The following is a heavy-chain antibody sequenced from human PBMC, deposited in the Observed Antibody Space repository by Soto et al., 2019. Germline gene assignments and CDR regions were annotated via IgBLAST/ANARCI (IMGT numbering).Heavy chain of an antibody. CDR1: GGSISSSSYY. J-gene: IGHJ4*02. Sequence: QLQLQESGPGLMKPSETLSLTCTVSGGSISSSSYYWGWIRQPPGKGLEWIGSIYYSGSTYYNPSLKSRVTISVDTSKNQFSLKLSSVTAADTAVYYCARPGRFGDHGPYYFDYWGQGTLVTVSS. CDR3: ARPGRFGDHGPYYFDY. CDR2: IYYSGST. V-gene: IGHV4-39*01. D-gene: IGHD3-10*01.